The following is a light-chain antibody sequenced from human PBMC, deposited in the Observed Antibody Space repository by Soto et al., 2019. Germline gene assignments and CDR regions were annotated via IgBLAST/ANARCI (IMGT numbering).Light chain of an antibody. J-gene: IGLJ3*02. CDR3: SSFTVRNTWV. CDR2: EVA. V-gene: IGLV2-14*01. CDR1: SSDIGGYNH. Sequence: QSALTQPASVTGSPGQSITISCTGTSSDIGGYNHVSWYRQYPGTATKLIIYEVAIRPSGVSDRFSGSKSVNTASLTISGLQPEDEADYYCSSFTVRNTWVCGGGTQVPVL.